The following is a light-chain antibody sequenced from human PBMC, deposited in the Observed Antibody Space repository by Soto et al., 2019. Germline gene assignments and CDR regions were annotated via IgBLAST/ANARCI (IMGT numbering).Light chain of an antibody. CDR3: PQSYSTPRT. V-gene: IGKV1-39*01. CDR2: TAS. J-gene: IGKJ2*02. Sequence: DIQMTQSPSSLSVSVGDRVTITCRASQSIVSYLNWYQQKLGKAPKLLIYTASNLQRGVPSRCSGSGSRTDFTLTTGNLQPEDFATYYRPQSYSTPRTFGQGTKLELK. CDR1: QSIVSY.